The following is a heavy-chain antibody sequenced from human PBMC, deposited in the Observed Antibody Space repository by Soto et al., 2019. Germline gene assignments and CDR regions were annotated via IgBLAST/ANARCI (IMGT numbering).Heavy chain of an antibody. CDR1: GFTFTSSA. CDR3: AAVAPKVPATAPVDY. V-gene: IGHV1-58*02. J-gene: IGHJ4*02. D-gene: IGHD2-2*01. CDR2: IVVGSGNT. Sequence: QMQLVQSGPEVKKPGTSVKVSCKASGFTFTSSAMQWVRQARGQRLEWIGWIVVGSGNTNYAQKFQERVTIPRDMSTRTAYMELSSLRSEDTAVYYCAAVAPKVPATAPVDYWGQGTLVTVSS.